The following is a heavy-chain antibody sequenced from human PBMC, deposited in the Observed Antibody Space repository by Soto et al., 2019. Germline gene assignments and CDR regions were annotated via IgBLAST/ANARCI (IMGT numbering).Heavy chain of an antibody. J-gene: IGHJ6*02. D-gene: IGHD2-2*01. CDR2: ISAYNGNT. CDR1: GYTFTSYG. CDR3: AVSVVVPAAISVGYYYGMYV. V-gene: IGHV1-18*01. Sequence: ASVKVSCKASGYTFTSYGISWVRQAPGQGLEWMGWISAYNGNTNYAQKLQGRVTMTTDTSTSTAYMELRSLRSDDTAVYYCAVSVVVPAAISVGYYYGMYVWGQGTTVTVSS.